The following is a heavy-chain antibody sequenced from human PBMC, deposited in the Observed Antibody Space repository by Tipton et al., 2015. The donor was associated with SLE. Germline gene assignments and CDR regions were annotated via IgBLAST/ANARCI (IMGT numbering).Heavy chain of an antibody. Sequence: TLSLTCTVSGGSISSYFWSWIRQPPGKGLEWIGYIYYSGSTNYNPSLKSRVTISVDTSKNQFSLKLTSVTAADTSVYYCARGLWFGELSGAPLPDYWGQGTLVTVSS. D-gene: IGHD3-10*01. J-gene: IGHJ4*02. CDR3: ARGLWFGELSGAPLPDY. CDR1: GGSISSYF. V-gene: IGHV4-59*12. CDR2: IYYSGST.